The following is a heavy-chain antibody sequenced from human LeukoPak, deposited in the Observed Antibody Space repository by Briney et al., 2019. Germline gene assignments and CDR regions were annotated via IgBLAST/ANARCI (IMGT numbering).Heavy chain of an antibody. V-gene: IGHV3-23*01. J-gene: IGHJ5*02. D-gene: IGHD1-26*01. CDR1: GFTFSSYA. CDR3: GATGVLLSNWFDP. Sequence: PGGSLSLSCAASGFTFSSYAMSWVRQAPGKGLEWVSAISGSGHSIYYADSVKGRFTISRDNSKNTLYLQMNSLRAEDTAVYYCGATGVLLSNWFDPWGQGTLVTVSS. CDR2: ISGSGHSI.